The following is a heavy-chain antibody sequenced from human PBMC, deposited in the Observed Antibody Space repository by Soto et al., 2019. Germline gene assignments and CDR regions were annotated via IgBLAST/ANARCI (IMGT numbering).Heavy chain of an antibody. Sequence: EVQLVESGGGLVQPGGSLRLSCAASGFTLSSYNMNWVRQAPGKGLEWVSYISGSSDTIYYADAVKGRFTISRDNAKNSLYLQMDSLRDEDTAVYYCARDHGGSTWFVGIYCYVGVDVWGQGTTVTVS. CDR2: ISGSSDTI. CDR3: ARDHGGSTWFVGIYCYVGVDV. V-gene: IGHV3-48*02. CDR1: GFTLSSYN. D-gene: IGHD6-13*01. J-gene: IGHJ6*02.